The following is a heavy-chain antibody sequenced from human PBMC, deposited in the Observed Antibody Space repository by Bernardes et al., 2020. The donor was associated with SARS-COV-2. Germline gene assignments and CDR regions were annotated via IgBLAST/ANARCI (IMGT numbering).Heavy chain of an antibody. Sequence: GGSLRLSCAISGFTVNTYEMNWVRQTPGKGLEWLSYIGGSGGAIYYADSVRGRFTMSRDNAKNSLYLQMNSLRAEDTAVYYCAVGRHDYGDYLGYWGQGTLVTVSS. V-gene: IGHV3-48*03. J-gene: IGHJ4*02. CDR2: IGGSGGAI. CDR3: AVGRHDYGDYLGY. D-gene: IGHD4-17*01. CDR1: GFTVNTYE.